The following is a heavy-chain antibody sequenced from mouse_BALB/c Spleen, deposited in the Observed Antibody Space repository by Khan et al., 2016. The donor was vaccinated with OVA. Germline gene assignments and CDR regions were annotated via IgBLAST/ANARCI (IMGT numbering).Heavy chain of an antibody. D-gene: IGHD2-4*01. CDR3: GRSMITTSGAWFAY. J-gene: IGHJ3*01. Sequence: EVQLQQSGPELVKPGASVKISCKASGYSFTGYFMNWVKQSPGKSLEWIGRINPYNGDTFYNQKFKGKATLTVDKSSSTAHMELLSLTSEDSAVCYCGRSMITTSGAWFAYWGQGTLVTVSA. CDR2: INPYNGDT. CDR1: GYSFTGYF. V-gene: IGHV1-37*01.